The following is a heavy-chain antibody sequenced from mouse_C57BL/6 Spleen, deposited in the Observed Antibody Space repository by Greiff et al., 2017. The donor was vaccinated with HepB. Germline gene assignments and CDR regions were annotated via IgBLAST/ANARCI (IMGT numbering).Heavy chain of an antibody. V-gene: IGHV1-69*01. CDR1: GYTFTSYW. CDR2: IDPSDSYT. CDR3: ARLGHFDY. D-gene: IGHD4-1*01. J-gene: IGHJ2*01. Sequence: VQLQQPGAELVMPGASVKLSCKASGYTFTSYWMHWVKQRPGQGLEWIGEIDPSDSYTNYNQKFKGKSTLTVDKSSSTAYMQLSSLTSEDSAVYYCARLGHFDYWGQGTTLTVSS.